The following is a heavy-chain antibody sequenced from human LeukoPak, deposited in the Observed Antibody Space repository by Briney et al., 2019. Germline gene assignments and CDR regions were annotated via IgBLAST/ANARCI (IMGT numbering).Heavy chain of an antibody. CDR2: MNPNSGNT. Sequence: ASVKVSCKASGYTFTSYDINWARQATGQGLEWMGWMNPNSGNTGYAQKFQGRVTITRNTSISTAYMELSSLRSEDTAVYYCARGGSGYDSGDFDYWGQGTLVTVSS. D-gene: IGHD5-12*01. J-gene: IGHJ4*02. V-gene: IGHV1-8*03. CDR1: GYTFTSYD. CDR3: ARGGSGYDSGDFDY.